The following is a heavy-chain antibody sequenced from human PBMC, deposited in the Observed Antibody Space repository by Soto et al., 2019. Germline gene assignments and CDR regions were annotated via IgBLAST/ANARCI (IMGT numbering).Heavy chain of an antibody. CDR3: ARQIPIVLMDVGGWLDP. CDR2: IYYSGST. J-gene: IGHJ5*02. D-gene: IGHD2-8*01. Sequence: SETLSLTCTVSGGSISSYYWSWIRQPPGKGLEWIGYIYYSGSTNYNPSLKSRVTISVDTSKNQFSLKLSSVTAADTAVYYCARQIPIVLMDVGGWLDPRGQGTLVTGSS. CDR1: GGSISSYY. V-gene: IGHV4-59*08.